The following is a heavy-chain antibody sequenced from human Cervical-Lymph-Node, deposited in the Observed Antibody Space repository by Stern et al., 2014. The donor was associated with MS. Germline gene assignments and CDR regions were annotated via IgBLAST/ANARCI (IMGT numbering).Heavy chain of an antibody. CDR3: ARGRGIALRPDY. Sequence: EVQLEESGAELKKPGESLRISCKGSGYSLTNTWIGWVRQMPGEGLEWMGIIYPGDSETRYSPSFQGQVNISADKSINTAYLQWSSLKASDTAMYYCARGRGIALRPDYWGQGTLVTVSS. D-gene: IGHD6-13*01. CDR2: IYPGDSET. J-gene: IGHJ4*02. V-gene: IGHV5-51*03. CDR1: GYSLTNTW.